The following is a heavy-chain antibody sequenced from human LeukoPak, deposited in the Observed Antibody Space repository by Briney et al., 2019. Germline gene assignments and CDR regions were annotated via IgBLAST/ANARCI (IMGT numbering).Heavy chain of an antibody. CDR2: IYHSGST. J-gene: IGHJ4*02. V-gene: IGHV4-39*07. D-gene: IGHD3-16*01. Sequence: PSETLSLTCIVSGGSISSSSYYWGWIRQPPGRGLEWIGSIYHSGSTYYNPSLKSRVTISVDTSKNQFSLNLSSVTAEDTAVYYCARDYVSRSGHATYWGQGTLVTVSS. CDR1: GGSISSSSYY. CDR3: ARDYVSRSGHATY.